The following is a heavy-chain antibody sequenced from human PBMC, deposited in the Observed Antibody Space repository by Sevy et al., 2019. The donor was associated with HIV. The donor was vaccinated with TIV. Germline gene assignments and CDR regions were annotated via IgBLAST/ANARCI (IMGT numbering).Heavy chain of an antibody. CDR1: GVSFSDYY. J-gene: IGHJ4*02. V-gene: IGHV4-34*01. CDR3: ARGPLFSPEYCSGGTCPTIDY. CDR2: VSQSGSA. Sequence: SETPSLTCAVSGVSFSDYYWAWIRQPPGKGLEWIGEVSQSGSANYNPSLRSRVIMSLDPSNNHFSLKLTSVTAADTAVYYCARGPLFSPEYCSGGTCPTIDYWSQGTLVTVSS. D-gene: IGHD2-15*01.